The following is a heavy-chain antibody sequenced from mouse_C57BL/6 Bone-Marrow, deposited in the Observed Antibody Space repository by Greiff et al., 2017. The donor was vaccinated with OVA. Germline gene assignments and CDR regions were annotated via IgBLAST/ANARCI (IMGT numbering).Heavy chain of an antibody. Sequence: EVHLVESGAELVRPGASVKLSCTASGFNIKDDYMHWVKQRPEQGLEWIGWIDPENGDTEYASKFQGKATITADTSSNTAYLQLSSLTSEDTAVYYCTTLYGNYYAMDYWGQGTSVTVSS. CDR1: GFNIKDDY. V-gene: IGHV14-4*01. D-gene: IGHD1-1*02. CDR2: IDPENGDT. J-gene: IGHJ4*01. CDR3: TTLYGNYYAMDY.